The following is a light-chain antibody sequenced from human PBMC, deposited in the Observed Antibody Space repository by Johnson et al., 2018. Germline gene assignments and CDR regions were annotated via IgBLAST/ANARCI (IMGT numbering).Light chain of an antibody. CDR2: ENN. J-gene: IGLJ1*01. V-gene: IGLV1-51*02. Sequence: QSVLTQPPSVSAAPGQKVTISCSGSSSNIGNNYVSWYQQLPGTAPNLLIYENNTRPSGTPDRFSGSTSGTSATLTIPGLHTGDEADYYCGTWDSSMSAVNVFGTGTKVTVL. CDR1: SSNIGNNY. CDR3: GTWDSSMSAVNV.